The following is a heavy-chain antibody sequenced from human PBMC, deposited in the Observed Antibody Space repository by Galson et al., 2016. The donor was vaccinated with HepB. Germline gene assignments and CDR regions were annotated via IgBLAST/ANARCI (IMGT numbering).Heavy chain of an antibody. V-gene: IGHV3-30-3*01. Sequence: SLRLSCAASGFTFSSYAMHWVRQAPGKGLEWVAVISYDGSNKYYADSVKGRFTISRDNSKNTLYLQMNSLRAEDTAVYYCARDRLVTIFGVDDAFDIWGQGTMVTVSS. CDR1: GFTFSSYA. CDR3: ARDRLVTIFGVDDAFDI. D-gene: IGHD3-3*01. J-gene: IGHJ3*02. CDR2: ISYDGSNK.